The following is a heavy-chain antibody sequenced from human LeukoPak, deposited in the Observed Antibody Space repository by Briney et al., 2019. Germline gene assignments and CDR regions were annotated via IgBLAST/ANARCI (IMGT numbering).Heavy chain of an antibody. D-gene: IGHD3-3*01. V-gene: IGHV3-30-3*01. J-gene: IGHJ6*03. CDR3: ARAPSITIFGVVIPQNYYYYMDV. Sequence: GRSLRLSCAASGFTFSSYAMHWVRQAPGKGLEWVAVISYDGSNKYYADSVKGRFTISRDNSKNTLYLQMNSLRAEDTAVYYCARAPSITIFGVVIPQNYYYYMDVWGKGTTVTVSS. CDR1: GFTFSSYA. CDR2: ISYDGSNK.